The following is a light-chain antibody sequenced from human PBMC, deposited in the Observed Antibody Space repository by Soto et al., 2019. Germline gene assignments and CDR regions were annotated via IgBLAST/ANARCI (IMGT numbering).Light chain of an antibody. J-gene: IGLJ1*01. CDR1: SGDIGAYNF. CDR3: SSYAHRFYV. V-gene: IGLV2-11*01. Sequence: QSVLTQPRSVSGSPGQSVTTSCTGTSGDIGAYNFVSWYQHHPGKAPKLIIYDVAKRPSGVPDRFSGSKSGNTASLTISGLQAEDEADYYCSSYAHRFYVFGTGTKVTVL. CDR2: DVA.